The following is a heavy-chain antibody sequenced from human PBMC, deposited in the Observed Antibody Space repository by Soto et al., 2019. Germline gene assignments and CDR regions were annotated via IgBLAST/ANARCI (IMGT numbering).Heavy chain of an antibody. CDR3: ARGKGTSSSLDAFDI. V-gene: IGHV1-69*02. J-gene: IGHJ3*02. CDR1: GGTFSSYT. CDR2: IIPILGIA. D-gene: IGHD6-13*01. Sequence: ASVKVSCKASGGTFSSYTISWVRQAPGQGLEWMGRIIPILGIANYAQKFQGRVTITADKSTSTAYMELSSLRSEDTAVYYCARGKGTSSSLDAFDIWGQGTMVTVSS.